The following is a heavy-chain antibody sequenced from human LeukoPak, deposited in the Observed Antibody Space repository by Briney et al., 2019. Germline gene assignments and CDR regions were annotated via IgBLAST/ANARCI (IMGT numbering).Heavy chain of an antibody. Sequence: PSETLSLTCTVSGGSISSGDYYWSWIRQPPGKGLEWIGCIFYSGSTYYNPSLKSRVTISVDTSKNQFSLKLSSVTAADTAVYYCARGGYSSSWSGRDWFDPWGQGTLVTVSS. CDR2: IFYSGST. J-gene: IGHJ5*02. D-gene: IGHD6-13*01. CDR1: GGSISSGDYY. CDR3: ARGGYSSSWSGRDWFDP. V-gene: IGHV4-39*07.